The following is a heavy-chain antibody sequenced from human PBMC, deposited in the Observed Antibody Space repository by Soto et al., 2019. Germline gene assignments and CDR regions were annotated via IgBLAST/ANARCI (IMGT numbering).Heavy chain of an antibody. J-gene: IGHJ5*02. CDR3: ARVPPTYYYGSGSYSWFDP. CDR1: GGSISSGGYY. CDR2: IYYSGST. D-gene: IGHD3-10*01. V-gene: IGHV4-31*03. Sequence: QVQLQESGPGLVKPSQTLSLTCTVSGGSISSGGYYWSWIRQHPGKGLEWIGYIYYSGSTYYNPSLKSRVTRSVDTSKNQSSRKLSSVTAADTAVYYCARVPPTYYYGSGSYSWFDPWGQGTLVTVSS.